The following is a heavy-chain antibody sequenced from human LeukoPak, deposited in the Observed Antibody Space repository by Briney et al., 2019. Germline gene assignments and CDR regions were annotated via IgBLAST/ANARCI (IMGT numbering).Heavy chain of an antibody. J-gene: IGHJ4*02. D-gene: IGHD1-26*01. CDR1: GYTFTSYG. CDR3: AREEGALFY. CDR2: ISAYNGNT. V-gene: IGHV1-18*01. Sequence: ASVKVSCKASGYTFTSYGISWVRQAPGQGLEWMGWISAYNGNTKYSQKFQGRVTIARDTSASTAYMELSSLRSEDTAVYYCAREEGALFYWGQGTLVTVSS.